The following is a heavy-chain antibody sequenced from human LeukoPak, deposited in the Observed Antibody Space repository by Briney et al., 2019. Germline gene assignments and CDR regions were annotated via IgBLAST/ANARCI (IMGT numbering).Heavy chain of an antibody. CDR2: ISGSGGRT. D-gene: IGHD6-6*01. CDR1: GFTFSTYA. CDR3: AKGQSSSSMNYFDP. V-gene: IGHV3-23*01. J-gene: IGHJ5*02. Sequence: GGSLRLSCAASGFTFSTYAMSWVRQAPGKGLEWVASISGSGGRTYYADSVKGRFTISRDNSKNTLYVQINSLRAEDTVVYFCAKGQSSSSMNYFDPWGQGTLVTVSS.